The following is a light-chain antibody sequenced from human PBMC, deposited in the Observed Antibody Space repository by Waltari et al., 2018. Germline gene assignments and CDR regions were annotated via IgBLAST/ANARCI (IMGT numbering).Light chain of an antibody. J-gene: IGKJ4*01. Sequence: DIQMTQSPSSVSASVGDRVTITCRASRDISSWLAWYQQKPGTVPKLIYAVSSLQSGVPSRFSGSGSGTYFTLTISSLQPEDFAIYYCQQGHGLPLTFGGGTKVEIK. CDR3: QQGHGLPLT. CDR2: AVS. V-gene: IGKV1-12*01. CDR1: RDISSW.